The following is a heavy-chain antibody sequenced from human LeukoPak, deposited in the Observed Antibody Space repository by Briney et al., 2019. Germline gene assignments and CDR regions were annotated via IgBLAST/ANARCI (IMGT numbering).Heavy chain of an antibody. CDR1: GGSVSSGSYY. CDR2: IYYSGST. Sequence: PETLSLTCTVSGGSVSSGSYYWSWIRQPPGKGLEWSGYIYYSGSTNYNPSLKSRVTISVDTSKNQFSLKLSSVTAADTAVYYCARGGYSSGWYSWGGVDQYYFDYWGQGTLVTVSS. V-gene: IGHV4-61*01. J-gene: IGHJ4*02. D-gene: IGHD6-19*01. CDR3: ARGGYSSGWYSWGGVDQYYFDY.